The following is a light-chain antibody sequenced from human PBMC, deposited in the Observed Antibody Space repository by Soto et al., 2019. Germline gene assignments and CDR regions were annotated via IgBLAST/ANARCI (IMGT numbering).Light chain of an antibody. CDR3: QQYYSYPRLT. J-gene: IGKJ4*01. V-gene: IGKV1-8*01. CDR2: AAS. Sequence: AIRMTQSPSSFSASTGDRVTITCRASQGISSYLAWYRQKPGKAPKLLIYAASTLQSGVPSRFSGSGSGTDFTLTISCLQSEDFATYYCQQYYSYPRLTFGGGTKVEIK. CDR1: QGISSY.